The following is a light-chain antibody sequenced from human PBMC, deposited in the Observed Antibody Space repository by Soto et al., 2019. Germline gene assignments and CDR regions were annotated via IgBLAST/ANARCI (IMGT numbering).Light chain of an antibody. V-gene: IGKV3-20*01. CDR3: QQYDRSLYT. CDR2: AAS. CDR1: QSGSSNN. Sequence: EIVLTQSPGTLSLSPGERVTLSCRASQSGSSNNLAWYQQKPGQAPRLVIYAASSRATGIPARFSGSGSGTDFTLSVSRLEPEDFAVYYCQQYDRSLYTFGQGTKLEI. J-gene: IGKJ2*01.